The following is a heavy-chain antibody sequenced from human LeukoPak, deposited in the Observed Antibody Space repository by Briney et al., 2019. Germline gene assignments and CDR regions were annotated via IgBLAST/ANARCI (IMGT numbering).Heavy chain of an antibody. CDR1: GFTFSSYW. CDR2: IKGDGIST. Sequence: PGGSLRLSCAASGFTFSSYWMHWVRHAPGQGLVWVSRIKGDGISTNYADFVKGRFTISRDIAKSTLYLQMNSLRAEDTGVYYCAKDHYWSIDYWGRGTLVTVSS. V-gene: IGHV3-74*01. J-gene: IGHJ4*02. CDR3: AKDHYWSIDY. D-gene: IGHD3-3*01.